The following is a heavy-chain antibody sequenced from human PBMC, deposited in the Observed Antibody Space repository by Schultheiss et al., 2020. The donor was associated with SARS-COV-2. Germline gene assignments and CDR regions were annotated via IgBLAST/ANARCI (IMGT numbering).Heavy chain of an antibody. Sequence: GSLRLSCAASGLIFSSYAMSWVRQAPGKGLEWVSYISSSGSTIYYADSVKGRFTISRDNAKNSLYLQMNSLRAEDTAVYYCAREGRFRDATVTTVLRGLKRKNYGMDVWGQGTTVTVSS. J-gene: IGHJ6*02. D-gene: IGHD4-17*01. CDR3: AREGRFRDATVTTVLRGLKRKNYGMDV. CDR1: GLIFSSYA. CDR2: ISSSGSTI. V-gene: IGHV3-48*04.